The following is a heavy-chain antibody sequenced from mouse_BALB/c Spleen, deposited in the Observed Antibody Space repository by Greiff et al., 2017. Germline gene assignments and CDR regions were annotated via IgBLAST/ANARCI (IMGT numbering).Heavy chain of an antibody. CDR1: GFTFTDYY. D-gene: IGHD2-3*01. V-gene: IGHV7-3*02. Sequence: EVKLMESGGGLVQPGGSLRLSCATSGFTFTDYYMSWVRQPPGKALEWLGFIRNKANGYTTEYSASVKGRFTISRDNSQSILYLQMNTLRAEDSATYYCARPLDGYYGYWYFDVWGAGTTVTVSS. CDR3: ARPLDGYYGYWYFDV. J-gene: IGHJ1*01. CDR2: IRNKANGYTT.